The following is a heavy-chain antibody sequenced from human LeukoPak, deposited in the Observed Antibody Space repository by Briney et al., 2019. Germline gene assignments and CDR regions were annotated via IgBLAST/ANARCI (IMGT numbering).Heavy chain of an antibody. Sequence: PGGSLRLSCVASGFPFSSYWMTWVRQAPGKGLEWVAVISSDGNLIFYADSLKGRFTISRDDSRSTLYLQMNSLRVEDTALYYCAREEYDYGLGAFDYWGQGDLVTVS. CDR2: ISSDGNLI. CDR1: GFPFSSYW. V-gene: IGHV3-30-3*01. J-gene: IGHJ4*02. D-gene: IGHD4/OR15-4a*01. CDR3: AREEYDYGLGAFDY.